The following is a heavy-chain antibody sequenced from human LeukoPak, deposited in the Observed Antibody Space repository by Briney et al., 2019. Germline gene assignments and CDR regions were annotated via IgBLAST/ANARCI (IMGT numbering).Heavy chain of an antibody. CDR1: GYTFTGYY. D-gene: IGHD4-17*01. Sequence: ASVKVSCKASGYTFTGYYMHWVRQAPGQGLEWMGWINPNSGGTNYAQKFQCRVTMTRDTSISTAYMELSRPRSDDTGVYYCARGGDYGDMANDYRGQGTLVTVSS. CDR2: INPNSGGT. J-gene: IGHJ4*02. CDR3: ARGGDYGDMANDY. V-gene: IGHV1-2*02.